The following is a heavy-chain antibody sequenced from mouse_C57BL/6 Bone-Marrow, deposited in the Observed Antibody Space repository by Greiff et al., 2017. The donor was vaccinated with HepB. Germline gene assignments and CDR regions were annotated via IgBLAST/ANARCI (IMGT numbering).Heavy chain of an antibody. CDR1: GFNIKDDY. V-gene: IGHV14-4*01. CDR3: TTDDGYSGY. CDR2: IDPENGDT. D-gene: IGHD2-3*01. Sequence: VQLQQSGAELVRPGASVKLSCTASGFNIKDDYMHWVKQRPEQGLEWIGWIDPENGDTEYASKFQGKATITADTSSNTAYLQISSLTSEDTAVYYCTTDDGYSGYWGQGTTLTVSS. J-gene: IGHJ2*01.